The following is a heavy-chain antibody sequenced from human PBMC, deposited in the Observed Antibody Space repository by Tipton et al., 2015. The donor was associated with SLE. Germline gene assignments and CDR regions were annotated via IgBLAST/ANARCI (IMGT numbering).Heavy chain of an antibody. D-gene: IGHD6-19*01. CDR2: INWNGGST. V-gene: IGHV3-20*04. Sequence: SLRLSCAASGFTFDDYGMSWVRQAPGKGLEWVSGINWNGGSTGYADSVKGRFTVSRDNAKNSLYLQMNSLRAEDTALYYCARFRAVAGYYYGMDVWGQGTTVTVSS. J-gene: IGHJ6*02. CDR3: ARFRAVAGYYYGMDV. CDR1: GFTFDDYG.